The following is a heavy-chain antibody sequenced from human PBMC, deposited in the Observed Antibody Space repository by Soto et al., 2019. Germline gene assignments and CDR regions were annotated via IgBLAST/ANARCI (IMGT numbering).Heavy chain of an antibody. J-gene: IGHJ4*02. V-gene: IGHV3-23*01. CDR3: ATALYCSNGICALY. CDR2: ISVSGGST. D-gene: IGHD2-8*01. Sequence: EVQLLESGGGLVQPGGSLRLSCAASGFTFSTYAMSWVRQAPGKGLEWVSAISVSGGSTYYADSVKGRFTISRDNSKNTLYLQLNSLRAEDTAVYYCATALYCSNGICALYWGQGTLVTVSS. CDR1: GFTFSTYA.